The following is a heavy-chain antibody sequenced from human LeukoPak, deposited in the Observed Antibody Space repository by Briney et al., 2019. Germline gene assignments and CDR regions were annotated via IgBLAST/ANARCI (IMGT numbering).Heavy chain of an antibody. V-gene: IGHV4-34*01. CDR1: GGSFSDYY. Sequence: SETLSLTCAVYGGSFSDYYWTWIRQPPGKGLEWIGEIYHSGSTNYNPSLKSRVTISVDTSKDQFSLKLYSVTAADTAVYYCARGGDYGDYVFHYWGQGTLVTVSS. D-gene: IGHD4-17*01. CDR3: ARGGDYGDYVFHY. CDR2: IYHSGST. J-gene: IGHJ4*02.